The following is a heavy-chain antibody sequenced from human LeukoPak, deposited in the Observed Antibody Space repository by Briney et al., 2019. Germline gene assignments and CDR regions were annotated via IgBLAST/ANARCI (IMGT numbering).Heavy chain of an antibody. J-gene: IGHJ4*02. V-gene: IGHV1-8*02. CDR3: ARVLRSSGGSYPSRY. D-gene: IGHD2-15*01. CDR1: GYTFTIYG. CDR2: MNPNSGNT. Sequence: ASVKVSCKASGYTFTIYGISWVRQATGQGLEWMGWMNPNSGNTGYAQKFQGRVTMTRNTSISTAYMELSSLRSEDTAVYYCARVLRSSGGSYPSRYWGQGTLVTVSS.